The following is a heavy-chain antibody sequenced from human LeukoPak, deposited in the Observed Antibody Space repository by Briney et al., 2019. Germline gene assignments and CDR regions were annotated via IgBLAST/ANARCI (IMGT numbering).Heavy chain of an antibody. CDR2: ISAYNGNT. V-gene: IGHV1-18*01. CDR3: ARGRTYCSGGSCYSFDY. Sequence: ASVKVSCKASGYTFTSYGISWVRQAPGQGLEWMGWISAYNGNTNYAQKLQGRVTMTTDTSTSTAYMELRSLRSDDTAVYYCARGRTYCSGGSCYSFDYWGQGTLVTVSS. D-gene: IGHD2-15*01. CDR1: GYTFTSYG. J-gene: IGHJ4*02.